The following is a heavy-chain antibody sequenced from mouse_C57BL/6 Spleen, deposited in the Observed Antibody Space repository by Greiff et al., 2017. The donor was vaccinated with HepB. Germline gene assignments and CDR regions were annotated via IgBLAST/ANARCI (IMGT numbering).Heavy chain of an antibody. CDR2: ISSGGSYT. J-gene: IGHJ2*01. Sequence: EVNVVESGGDLVKPGGSLKLSCAASGFTFSSYGMSWVRQTPDKRLEWVATISSGGSYTYYPDSVKGRFTISRDNAKNTLYLQMSSLKSEDTAMYYCARHASSGPFDYWGQGTTLTVSS. CDR1: GFTFSSYG. V-gene: IGHV5-6*01. D-gene: IGHD3-2*02. CDR3: ARHASSGPFDY.